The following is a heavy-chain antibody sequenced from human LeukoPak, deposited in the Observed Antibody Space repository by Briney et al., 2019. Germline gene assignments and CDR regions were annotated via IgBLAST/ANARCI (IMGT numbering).Heavy chain of an antibody. CDR3: ARVLLGMSAFDL. Sequence: LGGPLRLSCAASGFTFSTYSMNWVRQAPGKGLEWVSSISTTGSHIYYADSVKGRFTISRDNAKNSLFLQMNSLRADDTAVYSCARVLLGMSAFDLWGQGTMVSVSS. CDR2: ISTTGSHI. J-gene: IGHJ3*01. D-gene: IGHD3-9*01. V-gene: IGHV3-21*06. CDR1: GFTFSTYS.